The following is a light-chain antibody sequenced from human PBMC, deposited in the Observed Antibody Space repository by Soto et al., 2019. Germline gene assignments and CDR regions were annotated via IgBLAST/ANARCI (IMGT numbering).Light chain of an antibody. J-gene: IGKJ1*01. V-gene: IGKV1-5*01. CDR3: QQYNTYSPWT. CDR1: QTIMTY. CDR2: DAS. Sequence: LSASVGDEVTNTFPASQTIMTYLNWYQLKPGKPPKLLIYDASSLESGVPSRFSGSGSGTEFTLTISSLQPDDFATYYCQQYNTYSPWTFGQGTKVDVK.